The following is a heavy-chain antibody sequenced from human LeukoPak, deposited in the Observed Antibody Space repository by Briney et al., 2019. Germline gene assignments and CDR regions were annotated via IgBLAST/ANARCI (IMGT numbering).Heavy chain of an antibody. Sequence: PSEALSLTCAVSGASISNNKYFWPWIRQPPGKGLEWIGTVYYIGTTFYNPSLKSRLTLSVDTSKNQFSLKLGSVTAADTSVYYCARLSDRDPQHWFDPWGQGILVTVSS. D-gene: IGHD3-10*01. V-gene: IGHV4-39*01. CDR1: GASISNNKYF. CDR3: ARLSDRDPQHWFDP. J-gene: IGHJ5*02. CDR2: VYYIGTT.